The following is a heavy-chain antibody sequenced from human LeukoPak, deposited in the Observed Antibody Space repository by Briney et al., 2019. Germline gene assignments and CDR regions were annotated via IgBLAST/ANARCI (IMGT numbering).Heavy chain of an antibody. CDR1: GFTFTNFA. J-gene: IGHJ6*02. V-gene: IGHV4-34*01. Sequence: PGESLRLSCAASGFTFTNFAMTWIRQPPGKGLEWIGEINHSGSTNYNPSLKSRVTISVDTSKNQFSLKLSSVTAADTAVYYCARSHYYYGMDVWGQGTTVTVSS. CDR3: ARSHYYYGMDV. CDR2: INHSGST.